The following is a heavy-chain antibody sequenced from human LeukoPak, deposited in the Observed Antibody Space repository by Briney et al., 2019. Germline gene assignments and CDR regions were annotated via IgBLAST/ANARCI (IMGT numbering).Heavy chain of an antibody. V-gene: IGHV3-30*03. Sequence: PGGSLRLSCAASGFTFSSYGMHWVRQAPGKGLEWVAVISYDGSNKYYADSVKGRFTISRDNSKNSLYLQMNSLRAEDTAVYYCARAPYYSHVEFYFDYWGQGTLVTVSS. J-gene: IGHJ4*02. CDR2: ISYDGSNK. CDR3: ARAPYYSHVEFYFDY. CDR1: GFTFSSYG. D-gene: IGHD3-22*01.